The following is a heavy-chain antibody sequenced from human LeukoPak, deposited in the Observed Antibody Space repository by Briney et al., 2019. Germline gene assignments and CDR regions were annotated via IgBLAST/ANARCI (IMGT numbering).Heavy chain of an antibody. CDR3: AKGYCSGGSCYWKVLGLDY. V-gene: IGHV3-30*18. CDR2: ISYDGSNK. J-gene: IGHJ4*02. Sequence: GRSLRLSRAASGFTFSSYGMHWVRQAPGKGPEWVAVISYDGSNKYYADSVKGRFTISRDNSKNTLYLQMNSLRAEDTAVYYCAKGYCSGGSCYWKVLGLDYWGQGTLVTVSS. CDR1: GFTFSSYG. D-gene: IGHD2-15*01.